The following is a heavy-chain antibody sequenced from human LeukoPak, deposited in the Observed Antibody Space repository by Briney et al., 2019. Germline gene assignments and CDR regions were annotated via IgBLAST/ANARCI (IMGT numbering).Heavy chain of an antibody. Sequence: SVKVSCKASGGTFSSYAISWVRQAPGQGLEWMGGIIPIFGTANYAQKFQGRVTITADESTSTAYMELSSLRSEDTAVYYCASSFGGSYYFDYWGQGTLVAVSS. CDR2: IIPIFGTA. CDR1: GGTFSSYA. CDR3: ASSFGGSYYFDY. J-gene: IGHJ4*02. D-gene: IGHD1-26*01. V-gene: IGHV1-69*13.